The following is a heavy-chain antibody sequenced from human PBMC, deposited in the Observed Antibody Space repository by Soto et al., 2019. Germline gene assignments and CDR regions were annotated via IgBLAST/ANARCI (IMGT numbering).Heavy chain of an antibody. D-gene: IGHD2-2*01. CDR2: ISSSGSTI. J-gene: IGHJ6*02. V-gene: IGHV3-48*03. CDR1: GFTFSSYE. Sequence: PGGSLRLSCAASGFTFSSYEMNWVRQAPGKGLEWVSYISSSGSTIYYADSVKGRFTISRDNAKNSLYLQMNSLRAEDTAVYCCARDSPDQLLLYYGMDVWGQGPTVTVSS. CDR3: ARDSPDQLLLYYGMDV.